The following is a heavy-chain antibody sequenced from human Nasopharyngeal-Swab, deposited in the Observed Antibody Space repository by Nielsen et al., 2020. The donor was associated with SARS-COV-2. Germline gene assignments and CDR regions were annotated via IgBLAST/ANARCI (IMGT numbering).Heavy chain of an antibody. CDR3: ARVGPSVTTRRAFDI. J-gene: IGHJ3*02. CDR1: GFTFSDYY. V-gene: IGHV3-11*04. D-gene: IGHD4-17*01. CDR2: ISSSGSTI. Sequence: GESLKISCAASGFTFSDYYMSWIRQAPGKGLEWVSYISSSGSTIYYADSVKGRFTISRDNANNTLYLQMNSLRAEDTAVYYCARVGPSVTTRRAFDIWGRGTMVTVSS.